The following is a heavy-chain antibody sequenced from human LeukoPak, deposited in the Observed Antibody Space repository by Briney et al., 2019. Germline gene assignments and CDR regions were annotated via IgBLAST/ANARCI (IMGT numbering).Heavy chain of an antibody. Sequence: GRSLRLSCAASGFTFKNYGMHWVRQAPGKGLEWVAVISYDGSNKYYADSVKGRFTISRDNSKNTLYLQMNSLRAEDTAVYYCAKSRHPYNWNDGAFFDYWGQGTLVTVSS. V-gene: IGHV3-30*18. J-gene: IGHJ4*02. CDR1: GFTFKNYG. CDR2: ISYDGSNK. CDR3: AKSRHPYNWNDGAFFDY. D-gene: IGHD1-20*01.